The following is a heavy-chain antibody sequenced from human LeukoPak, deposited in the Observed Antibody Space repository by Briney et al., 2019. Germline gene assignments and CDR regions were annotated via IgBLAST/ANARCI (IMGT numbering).Heavy chain of an antibody. CDR3: AKGRIAAAGY. D-gene: IGHD6-13*01. Sequence: GSLRLSCGASGFTFSSYALSWVRQAPGEGLEWVSAISGSGGSTYYADSVKGRFTISRDNSKNTLYLQMNSLRAEDTAVYYCAKGRIAAAGYWGQGTLVTVSS. CDR2: ISGSGGST. CDR1: GFTFSSYA. J-gene: IGHJ4*02. V-gene: IGHV3-23*01.